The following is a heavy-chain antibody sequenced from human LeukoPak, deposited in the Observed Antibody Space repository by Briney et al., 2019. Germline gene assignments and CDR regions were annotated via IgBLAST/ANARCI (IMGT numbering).Heavy chain of an antibody. CDR1: GGSFSGYY. CDR3: ARSKYSSGCFDY. CDR2: INHSGST. Sequence: SEALSLTCAVYGGSFSGYYWSWIRQPPGKGLEWIGEINHSGSTNYNPSLKSRVTISVDTSKNQFSLKLSSVTAADTAVYYCARSKYSSGCFDYWGQGTLVTVSS. V-gene: IGHV4-34*01. J-gene: IGHJ4*02. D-gene: IGHD6-19*01.